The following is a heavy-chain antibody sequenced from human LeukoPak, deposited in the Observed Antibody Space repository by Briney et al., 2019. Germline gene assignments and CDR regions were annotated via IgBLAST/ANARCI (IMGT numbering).Heavy chain of an antibody. CDR3: AREGIAVAGIDY. J-gene: IGHJ4*02. V-gene: IGHV4-39*07. Sequence: SETLSLTCTVSGGSISSSSYYWGWIRQPPGKGLEWIGSIYYSGSPYYNPSLKSRVTISVDTSKNQFSLKLSSVTAADTAVYYCAREGIAVAGIDYWGQGTLVTVSS. CDR2: IYYSGSP. CDR1: GGSISSSSYY. D-gene: IGHD6-19*01.